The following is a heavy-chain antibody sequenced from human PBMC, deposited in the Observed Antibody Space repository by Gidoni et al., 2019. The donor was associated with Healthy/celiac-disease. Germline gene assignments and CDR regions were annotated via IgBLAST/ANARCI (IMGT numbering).Heavy chain of an antibody. J-gene: IGHJ5*02. D-gene: IGHD6-6*01. CDR3: ASLYSSSYAPPWFDP. CDR1: GFTFSSYS. Sequence: EVQLVESGGGLVKPGGSLRLSCAAPGFTFSSYSMTWVRQAPGKGLEWVSSISSSSSYIYYADSVKGRFTISRDNAKNSLYLQMNSLRAEDTAVYYCASLYSSSYAPPWFDPWGQGTLVTVSS. V-gene: IGHV3-21*01. CDR2: ISSSSSYI.